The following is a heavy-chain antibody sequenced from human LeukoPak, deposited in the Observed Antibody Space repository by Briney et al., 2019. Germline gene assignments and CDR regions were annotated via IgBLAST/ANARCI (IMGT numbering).Heavy chain of an antibody. V-gene: IGHV4-30-4*08. CDR3: ARDYGGNSRFDY. D-gene: IGHD4-23*01. CDR1: GGSISSGDYY. CDR2: IYYSGST. J-gene: IGHJ4*02. Sequence: SETLSLTCTVSGGSISSGDYYWSWIRQPPGKGLEWIGYIYYSGSTYYNPSLKSRVTISVDTSKNQFSLKLSSVTAADTAVYYCARDYGGNSRFDYWGQGTLVTVSS.